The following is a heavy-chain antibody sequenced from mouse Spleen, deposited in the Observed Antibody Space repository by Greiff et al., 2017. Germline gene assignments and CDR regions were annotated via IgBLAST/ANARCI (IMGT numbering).Heavy chain of an antibody. CDR2: IDPANGNT. J-gene: IGHJ2*01. V-gene: IGHV14-3*02. CDR3: ARVGNSDY. Sequence: EVKLMESGAELVKPGASVKLSCTASGFNIKDTYMHWVKQRPEQGLEWIGRIDPANGNTKYDPKFQGKATITADTSSNTAYPQLSSLTSEDTAVYYCARVGNSDYWGQGTTLTVSS. CDR1: GFNIKDTY.